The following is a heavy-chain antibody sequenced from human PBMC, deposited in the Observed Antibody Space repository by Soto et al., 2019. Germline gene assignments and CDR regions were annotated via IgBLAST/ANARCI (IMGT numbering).Heavy chain of an antibody. Sequence: QVQLVESGGGVVQPGRSLRLSCAASGFIFSSYGMHWVRQAPGKGLEWVAVIWYDGSNKYYADSVKGRFTISRDNSKKTSYLQMNSLRAEDTAVYYCARVGSSWSFDYWGQGTLITVSS. D-gene: IGHD6-13*01. CDR2: IWYDGSNK. CDR1: GFIFSSYG. V-gene: IGHV3-33*01. J-gene: IGHJ4*02. CDR3: ARVGSSWSFDY.